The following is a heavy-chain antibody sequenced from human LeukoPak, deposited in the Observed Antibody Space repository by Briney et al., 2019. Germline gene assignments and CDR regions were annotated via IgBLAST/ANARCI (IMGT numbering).Heavy chain of an antibody. Sequence: GASVKVSFKASGYTFTSYGISWVRQAPGQGLEWMGWISAYNGNTNYAQKLQGRVTMTTDTSTSTAYMELRSLRSDDTAVYYCARDADYYDSSGYPGYWGQGTLVTVSS. J-gene: IGHJ4*02. CDR2: ISAYNGNT. V-gene: IGHV1-18*01. CDR1: GYTFTSYG. D-gene: IGHD3-22*01. CDR3: ARDADYYDSSGYPGY.